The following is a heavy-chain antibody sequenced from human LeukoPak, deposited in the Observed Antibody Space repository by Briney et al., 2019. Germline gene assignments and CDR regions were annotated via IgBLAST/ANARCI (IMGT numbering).Heavy chain of an antibody. Sequence: ASVKISCRASGYTFTGYYMHWVRQAPGQGLEWMGWINPNSGGTNYAQKFQGRVTMTRDTPISTAYMELSRLRSDDTAVYYCARGGEYSYGWKNYYYMDVWGKGTTVTVSS. CDR1: GYTFTGYY. CDR3: ARGGEYSYGWKNYYYMDV. V-gene: IGHV1-2*02. J-gene: IGHJ6*03. D-gene: IGHD5-18*01. CDR2: INPNSGGT.